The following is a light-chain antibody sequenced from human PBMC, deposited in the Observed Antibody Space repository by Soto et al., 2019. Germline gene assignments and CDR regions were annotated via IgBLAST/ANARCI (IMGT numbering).Light chain of an antibody. CDR1: QSVSSSY. Sequence: ESVLTQSPGTLYLSPGERATLSCRASQSVSSSYLAWYQQKPGQAPRLLIYGASSRATGIPDRFSGSGSGTDFTLTISRLEPEDFAVYYCQQYGSSFTFGPGTMVDIK. CDR2: GAS. J-gene: IGKJ3*01. CDR3: QQYGSSFT. V-gene: IGKV3-20*01.